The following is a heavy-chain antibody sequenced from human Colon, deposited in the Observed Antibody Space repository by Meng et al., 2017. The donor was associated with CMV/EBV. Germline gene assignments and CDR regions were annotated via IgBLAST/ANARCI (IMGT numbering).Heavy chain of an antibody. Sequence: SGASLNSSCYWCWCRRSREKGLEWIGNVYFNEGSYCNQSLKSRVTISLDAAKNQFSLNLTTVTAADTAVYYCARRRSQSLIPWFDPWGQGILVTVSS. J-gene: IGHJ5*02. CDR1: GASLNSSCY. CDR3: ARRRSQSLIPWFDP. CDR2: VYFNEGS. V-gene: IGHV4-39*07. D-gene: IGHD2-21*01.